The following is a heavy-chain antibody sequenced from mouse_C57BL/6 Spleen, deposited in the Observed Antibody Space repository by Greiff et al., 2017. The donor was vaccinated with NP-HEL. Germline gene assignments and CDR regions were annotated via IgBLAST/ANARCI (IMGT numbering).Heavy chain of an antibody. CDR2: INPNNGGT. J-gene: IGHJ2*01. V-gene: IGHV1-26*01. Sequence: QLQQSGPELVKPGASVKISCKASGYTFTDYYMNWVKQSHGKSLEWIGDINPNNGGTSYNQKFKGKATLTVDKSSSTAYMELRSLTSEDSAVYYCARGDYGRGHYFDYWGQGTTLTVSS. CDR3: ARGDYGRGHYFDY. D-gene: IGHD2-4*01. CDR1: GYTFTDYY.